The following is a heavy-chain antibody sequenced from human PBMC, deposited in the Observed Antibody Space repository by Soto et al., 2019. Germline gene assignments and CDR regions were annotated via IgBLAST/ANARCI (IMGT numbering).Heavy chain of an antibody. D-gene: IGHD5-12*01. Sequence: EVQLVESGGGLVQPGGSLRLSCSASGFTFSTYWMHWVRQAPGKGLVWVSRINSDGSGTTYADSVKGRFTISRDNAKNTLYLQMNSLRAEDTAVYFCAKGYSGYDYAYWGQRSLVTVSS. CDR2: INSDGSGT. CDR3: AKGYSGYDYAY. CDR1: GFTFSTYW. J-gene: IGHJ4*02. V-gene: IGHV3-74*01.